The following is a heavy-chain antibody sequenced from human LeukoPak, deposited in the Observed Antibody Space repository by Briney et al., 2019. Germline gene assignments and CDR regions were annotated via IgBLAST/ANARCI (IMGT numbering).Heavy chain of an antibody. Sequence: SETLSLTCTVSGGSISSSSYYWGWIRQPPGKGLEWIGSIYYSGSTYYNPSLKSRVTISVDTSKNQFSLKLRSVTAADSAVYYWVDDSSSWHSHGFDPWGQGTLVTVSS. V-gene: IGHV4-39*01. CDR2: IYYSGST. D-gene: IGHD6-13*01. CDR1: GGSISSSSYY. CDR3: VDDSSSWHSHGFDP. J-gene: IGHJ5*02.